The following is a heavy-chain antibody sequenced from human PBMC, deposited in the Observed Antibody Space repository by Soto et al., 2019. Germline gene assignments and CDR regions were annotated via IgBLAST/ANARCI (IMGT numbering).Heavy chain of an antibody. J-gene: IGHJ6*02. CDR3: ARGPRHCYNPEYYCYVPDV. CDR2: INHSGST. Sequence: SETLSLTCAVYGGSFSGYYWSWIRQPPGKGLEWIGEINHSGSTNYNPSLKSRVTISVDTSKNQFSLKLSSVTAADTAVYYCARGPRHCYNPEYYCYVPDVCGQGTTVTVS. CDR1: GGSFSGYY. V-gene: IGHV4-34*01. D-gene: IGHD3-10*01.